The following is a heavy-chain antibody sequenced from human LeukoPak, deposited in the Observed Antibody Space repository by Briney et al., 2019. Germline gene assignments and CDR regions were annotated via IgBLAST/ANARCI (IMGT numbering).Heavy chain of an antibody. CDR3: ARRLYNNVGFDY. CDR2: IHYSGRT. V-gene: IGHV4-38-2*01. CDR1: GYSISRDYY. D-gene: IGHD2-21*01. J-gene: IGHJ4*02. Sequence: SETLSLTCAASGYSISRDYYWCWIRQPPGKGLGWVGSIHYSGRTYYNPSLKSRVTISVDTSKNQFPLKLSSVTAADTAVYYCARRLYNNVGFDYWGQGTLVTVSS.